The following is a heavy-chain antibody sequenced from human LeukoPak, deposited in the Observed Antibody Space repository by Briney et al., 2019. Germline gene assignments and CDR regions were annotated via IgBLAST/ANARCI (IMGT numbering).Heavy chain of an antibody. J-gene: IGHJ3*02. CDR2: IIPILGIA. CDR3: ARSVDTAMVEDAFDI. V-gene: IGHV1-69*04. CDR1: GGTFTSYA. D-gene: IGHD5-18*01. Sequence: ASVKVSCKASGGTFTSYAISWVRQAPGQGLEWMGRIIPILGIANYAQKFQGRVTITADKSTSTAYMELSSLRSEDTAVYYCARSVDTAMVEDAFDIWGQGTMVTVSS.